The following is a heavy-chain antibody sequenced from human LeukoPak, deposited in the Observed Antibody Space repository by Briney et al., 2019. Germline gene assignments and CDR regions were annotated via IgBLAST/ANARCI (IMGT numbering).Heavy chain of an antibody. Sequence: ASVKVSCKASGYTFTSYDINWVRQATGQRLEWMGWMNPNSGNTGYAQKFQGRVTMTRNTSISTAYMELSSLRSEDTAVYYCAGGPGSGSYDSLSPLDYWGQGTLVTVSS. V-gene: IGHV1-8*01. D-gene: IGHD3-10*01. CDR1: GYTFTSYD. CDR3: AGGPGSGSYDSLSPLDY. CDR2: MNPNSGNT. J-gene: IGHJ4*02.